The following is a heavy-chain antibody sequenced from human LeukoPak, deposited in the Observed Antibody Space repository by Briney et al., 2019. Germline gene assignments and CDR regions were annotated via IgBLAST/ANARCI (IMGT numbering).Heavy chain of an antibody. CDR3: ARGSSYGDYFDY. V-gene: IGHV4-59*08. CDR1: GGSISGYF. CDR2: IYYSGST. J-gene: IGHJ4*02. Sequence: PSETLSLTCTVSGGSISGYFWSWIRQPPGERLEWIGYIYYSGSTYYNPSLKSRVTISVDTSKNQFSLKLSSVTAADTAVYYCARGSSYGDYFDYWGQGTLVTVSS. D-gene: IGHD4-17*01.